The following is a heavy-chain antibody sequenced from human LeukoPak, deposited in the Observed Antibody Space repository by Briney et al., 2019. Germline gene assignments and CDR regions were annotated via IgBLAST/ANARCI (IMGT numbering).Heavy chain of an antibody. Sequence: PGRSLRLSCAASGFTFSSYGMHWVRQAPGKGLEWVAVISYDGSNKYYADSVKGRFTISRDNSKNTLYLQMNSLRAEDTAVYYCAKDSGSFTSGMDVWGQGTTVTVSS. CDR2: ISYDGSNK. CDR1: GFTFSSYG. D-gene: IGHD3-10*01. CDR3: AKDSGSFTSGMDV. V-gene: IGHV3-30*18. J-gene: IGHJ6*02.